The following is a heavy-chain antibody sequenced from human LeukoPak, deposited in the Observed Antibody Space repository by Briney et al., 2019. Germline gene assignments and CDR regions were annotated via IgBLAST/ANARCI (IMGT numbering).Heavy chain of an antibody. Sequence: GGSLRLSCAAFGFTVRSNYMSWVRQAPGKGLEWVSVIYSGDSTSYAGSVQGRFTISRDNSKNALYLQMNRLRGEDTAVYYCAREDRYTSGSFDYWGQGTLVTVSS. D-gene: IGHD6-19*01. J-gene: IGHJ4*02. CDR2: IYSGDST. V-gene: IGHV3-53*05. CDR3: AREDRYTSGSFDY. CDR1: GFTVRSNY.